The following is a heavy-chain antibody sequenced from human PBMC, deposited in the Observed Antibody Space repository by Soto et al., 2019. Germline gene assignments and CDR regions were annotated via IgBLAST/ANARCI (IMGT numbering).Heavy chain of an antibody. V-gene: IGHV3-30-3*01. CDR3: AREVWEHTPRGVYYYYGMDV. Sequence: GGSLRLSCAASGFTFTSYAMHWVRQPPGKGLEWVAVISYDGNNKKYADSVKGRLTTSRDNSKNTVHLLINSLRPEDTAVYYCAREVWEHTPRGVYYYYGMDVWGQGTTVTVS. D-gene: IGHD1-26*01. CDR2: ISYDGNNK. J-gene: IGHJ6*01. CDR1: GFTFTSYA.